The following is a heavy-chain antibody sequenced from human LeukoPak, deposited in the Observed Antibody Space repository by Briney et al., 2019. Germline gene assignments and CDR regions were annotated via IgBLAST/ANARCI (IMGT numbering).Heavy chain of an antibody. CDR3: ARGAPLAAATAVFDY. D-gene: IGHD6-13*01. Sequence: GASVKVSCKASGYTFTSYDINWVRQATGQGLEWMGWMNPNNGNTDYAQKFQGRVTLTRNTSISTAYMELSRLRSDDTAVYYCARGAPLAAATAVFDYWGQGTLVAVSS. V-gene: IGHV1-8*01. CDR1: GYTFTSYD. J-gene: IGHJ4*02. CDR2: MNPNNGNT.